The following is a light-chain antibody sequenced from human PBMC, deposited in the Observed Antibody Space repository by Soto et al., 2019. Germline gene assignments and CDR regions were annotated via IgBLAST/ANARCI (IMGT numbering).Light chain of an antibody. CDR2: DAS. Sequence: RMTQSPSTLAASLGDRVAITCGASQSISSWLAWYQQKPGKAPKLLIYDASSLESGVPSRFSGSGSGTEFTLTISSLQPDDFATYYCQQYNSYSRTFGQGTKV. J-gene: IGKJ1*01. CDR3: QQYNSYSRT. V-gene: IGKV1-5*01. CDR1: QSISSW.